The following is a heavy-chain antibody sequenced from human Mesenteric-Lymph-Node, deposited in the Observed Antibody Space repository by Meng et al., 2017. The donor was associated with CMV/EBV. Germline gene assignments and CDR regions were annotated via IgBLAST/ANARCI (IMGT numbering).Heavy chain of an antibody. CDR2: INPSGGST. D-gene: IGHD6-13*01. V-gene: IGHV1-46*01. Sequence: SGYSFTSYYMHWVQQAPGQGLEWMGIINPSGGSTSYEQKFQGRVTMTRDTSTSTVYMELSSLRSEDTAVYYCARATNSSSWYYFDYWGQGTLVTVSS. CDR3: ARATNSSSWYYFDY. J-gene: IGHJ4*02. CDR1: GYSFTSYY.